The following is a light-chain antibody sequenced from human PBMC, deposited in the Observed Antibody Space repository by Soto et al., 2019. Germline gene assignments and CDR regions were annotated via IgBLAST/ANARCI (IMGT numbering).Light chain of an antibody. V-gene: IGKV3-20*01. CDR2: GAS. CDR3: HQYGSSQT. Sequence: EIELTQSPGTLSLSPVETATLSCRASQTVGSSFLAWFQHKPGQAPRLLIYGASTRATGIPDRFSGSGSGTDFTLTISRLEPEDFAVYYCHQYGSSQTVGQGTKVDIK. J-gene: IGKJ1*01. CDR1: QTVGSSF.